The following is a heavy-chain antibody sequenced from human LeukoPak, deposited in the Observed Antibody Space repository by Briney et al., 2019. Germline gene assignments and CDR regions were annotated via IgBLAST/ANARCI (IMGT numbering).Heavy chain of an antibody. CDR1: GFTFSSYA. CDR3: ARTYYYDSSGYSNPGGY. CDR2: ISYDGSNK. Sequence: GGSLRLSCAASGFTFSSYAKHWVRQAPGKGLEWVALISYDGSNKYYADSVKGRFTISRDNSKNTLCLQMNSLRAEDTAVYYCARTYYYDSSGYSNPGGYRGQGTLVTVSS. V-gene: IGHV3-30-3*01. D-gene: IGHD3-22*01. J-gene: IGHJ4*02.